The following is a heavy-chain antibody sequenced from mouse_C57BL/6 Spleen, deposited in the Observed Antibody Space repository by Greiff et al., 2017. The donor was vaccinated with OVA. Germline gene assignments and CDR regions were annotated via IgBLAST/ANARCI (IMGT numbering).Heavy chain of an antibody. D-gene: IGHD2-4*01. V-gene: IGHV2-3*01. CDR1: GFSLTSYG. Sequence: VQLQQSGPGLVAPSQSLSITCTVSGFSLTSYGVSWVRQPPGKGLEWLGVIWGDGSTNYHSALLSRLRISKDNSKSQVLLKLNSLQTDDTATDYCAKVGGIYDYALFDYWGKGTTLTVSS. CDR2: IWGDGST. J-gene: IGHJ2*01. CDR3: AKVGGIYDYALFDY.